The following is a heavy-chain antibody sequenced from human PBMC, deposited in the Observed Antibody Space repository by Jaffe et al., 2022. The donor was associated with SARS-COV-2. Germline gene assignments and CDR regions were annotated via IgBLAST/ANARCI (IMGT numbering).Heavy chain of an antibody. CDR1: GFTFRDFA. D-gene: IGHD1-26*01. CDR3: ARVRITYPTFDY. Sequence: LLVESGGGLVQPGESLRLSCTASGFTFRDFAMTWVRQAPGKGLEWVSAISGSGGNTYYGDSVKGRFTISRDNSRSTFYLQMDSLRVEDTAIYYCARVRITYPTFDYWGQGTLVTVSS. V-gene: IGHV3-23*04. CDR2: ISGSGGNT. J-gene: IGHJ4*02.